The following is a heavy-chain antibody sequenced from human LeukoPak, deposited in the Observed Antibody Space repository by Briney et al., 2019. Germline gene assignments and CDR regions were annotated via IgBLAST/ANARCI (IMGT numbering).Heavy chain of an antibody. D-gene: IGHD5-18*01. CDR2: INQDGSET. Sequence: GSLRLSCAASGFTFSSFWMSWLRQTPGKGLEWVANINQDGSETYYVDSVKGRFTFSRDNAKNSLYLQMNSLRAEDTALYYCARQRGYSYGRFDYWGQGTLVTVSS. CDR1: GFTFSSFW. V-gene: IGHV3-7*01. J-gene: IGHJ4*02. CDR3: ARQRGYSYGRFDY.